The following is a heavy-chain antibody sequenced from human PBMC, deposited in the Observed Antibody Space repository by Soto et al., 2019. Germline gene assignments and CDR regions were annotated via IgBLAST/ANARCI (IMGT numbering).Heavy chain of an antibody. Sequence: PGGSLRLSCAASGFTFSSYWMSWVRQAPGKGLEWVANIKQDGSEKYYVDSVKGRFTISRDNAKNSLYLQMNSLRAEDTAVYYCARGEFDFWSGYWRYYYYGMDVWGQGTTVTVSS. V-gene: IGHV3-7*01. J-gene: IGHJ6*02. CDR2: IKQDGSEK. D-gene: IGHD3-3*01. CDR3: ARGEFDFWSGYWRYYYYGMDV. CDR1: GFTFSSYW.